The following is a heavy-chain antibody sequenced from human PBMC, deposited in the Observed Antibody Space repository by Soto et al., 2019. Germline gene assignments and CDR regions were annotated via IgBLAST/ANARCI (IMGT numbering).Heavy chain of an antibody. Sequence: SETLSLTCTVSGGSISSYFWSWIRHSPGKGLEWIGYFYYGGSTNYNPSLKSRVTISVDTSKNQFSLKLTSVIAADTAVYYCERPYSSGFYGAFNVWGQGKMVTVSS. V-gene: IGHV4-59*08. CDR3: ERPYSSGFYGAFNV. D-gene: IGHD6-19*01. CDR2: FYYGGST. J-gene: IGHJ3*01. CDR1: GGSISSYF.